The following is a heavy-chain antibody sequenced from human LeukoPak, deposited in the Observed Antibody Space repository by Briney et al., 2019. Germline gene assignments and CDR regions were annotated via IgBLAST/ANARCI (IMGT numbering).Heavy chain of an antibody. D-gene: IGHD6-19*01. CDR3: ARDRGIAVASDY. Sequence: SETLSLTCGVYGGSFSGDYWSWVRQPPGKGLEWIGEINHSGSTNYNPSLKSRVTISVDTSKNQFSLKLSSVTAADTAVYYCARDRGIAVASDYWGQGTLVTVSS. CDR2: INHSGST. CDR1: GGSFSGDY. V-gene: IGHV4-34*01. J-gene: IGHJ4*02.